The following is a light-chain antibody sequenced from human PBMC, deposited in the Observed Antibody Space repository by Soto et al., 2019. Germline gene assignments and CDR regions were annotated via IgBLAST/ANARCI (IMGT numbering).Light chain of an antibody. CDR3: QQADSFPLS. J-gene: IGKJ4*01. V-gene: IGKV1-12*01. CDR1: QSIYKW. CDR2: AAS. Sequence: DIQMTQSPSSVSASIGDRVTISCRASQSIYKWLVWYQQKPGKATKLLLYAASSLQSGVPSRFSGSGYGTDFTLTISSLQPEDFATYYCQQADSFPLSFGGGTKVEI.